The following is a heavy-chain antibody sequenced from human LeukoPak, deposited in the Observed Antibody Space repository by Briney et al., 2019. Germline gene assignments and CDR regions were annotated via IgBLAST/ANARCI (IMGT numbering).Heavy chain of an antibody. D-gene: IGHD2-21*02. J-gene: IGHJ4*02. Sequence: SETLSLTCTVSGGSISPYFRSWIRQPAGKGLEYLGRISSTGNTNYNPSLRSRVTMSVDTSKNQFSLNLRSVTAADTAAYYCARDRVHDSDYWGQGILVIVSS. CDR3: ARDRVHDSDY. CDR2: ISSTGNT. V-gene: IGHV4-4*07. CDR1: GGSISPYF.